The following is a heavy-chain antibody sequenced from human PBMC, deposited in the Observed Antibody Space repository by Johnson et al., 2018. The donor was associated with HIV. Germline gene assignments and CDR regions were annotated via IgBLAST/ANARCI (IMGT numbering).Heavy chain of an antibody. Sequence: VQLVESGGGLVQPGRSLRLSCAASGFTFDDYAMHWVRQAPGKGLEWVSGISWNSGSIGYADSVKGRFTISRDNAKNSLYLQMNSLRAEDTAVYYCARGLRQVAAFDIWGQGTMVTVSS. J-gene: IGHJ3*02. CDR2: ISWNSGSI. CDR1: GFTFDDYA. CDR3: ARGLRQVAAFDI. V-gene: IGHV3-9*01. D-gene: IGHD3-16*01.